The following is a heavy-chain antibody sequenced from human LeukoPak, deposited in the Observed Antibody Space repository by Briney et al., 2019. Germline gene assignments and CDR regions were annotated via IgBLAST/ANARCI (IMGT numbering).Heavy chain of an antibody. J-gene: IGHJ4*02. CDR1: GFTFSSYA. CDR3: ARGGTYCGGDCYSSVFFDY. Sequence: GGSLRLSCAASGFTFSSYAMHWVRQAPGKGLEYVSAISSNGGSTYYANSVKGRFTISRDNSKNTLYLQMGSLRAEDMAVYYCARGGTYCGGDCYSSVFFDYWGQGTLVTVSS. D-gene: IGHD2-21*02. CDR2: ISSNGGST. V-gene: IGHV3-64*01.